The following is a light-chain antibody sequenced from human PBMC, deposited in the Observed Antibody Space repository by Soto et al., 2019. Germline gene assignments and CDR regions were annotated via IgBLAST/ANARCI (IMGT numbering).Light chain of an antibody. Sequence: QSALTQPAFVSGSPGQSITISGTGTSSDVGGYNFVSWYQQQPGKVPKLMIYDVTNRPSGVSNRFSGSKSGNTASLTISGLQAEDEADYYCSSYTSSSTVVFGTGTKLTVL. V-gene: IGLV2-14*01. CDR2: DVT. CDR3: SSYTSSSTVV. J-gene: IGLJ1*01. CDR1: SSDVGGYNF.